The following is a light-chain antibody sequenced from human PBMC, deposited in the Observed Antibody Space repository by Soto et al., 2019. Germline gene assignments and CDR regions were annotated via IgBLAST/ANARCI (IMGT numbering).Light chain of an antibody. J-gene: IGKJ4*01. CDR1: QSLLDSDDGNTY. Sequence: DIEMTQTPLSLPVTPGEPASISCRSSQSLLDSDDGNTYLDWYLQKPGQSPQLLIYTVSYRASGVPDRFSGSGSGTDFTLKISRVEAEDVGVYYCMQRIEFPLTFGGGTKVEIK. CDR2: TVS. V-gene: IGKV2-40*01. CDR3: MQRIEFPLT.